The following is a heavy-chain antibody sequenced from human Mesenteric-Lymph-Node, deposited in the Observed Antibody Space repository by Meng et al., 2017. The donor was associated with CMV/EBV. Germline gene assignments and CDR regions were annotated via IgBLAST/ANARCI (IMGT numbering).Heavy chain of an antibody. V-gene: IGHV4-31*02. CDR3: ARGTYCSSTSCNYYFDD. D-gene: IGHD2-2*01. CDR2: IYTSGST. CDR1: ISSGGAY. J-gene: IGHJ4*02. Sequence: ISSGGAYWCCSRQHPGKGLVWIWYIYTSGSTNYNPSIKSRVTISGDTSKNQFSPKLSSVTAADTAVYYWARGTYCSSTSCNYYFDDWGQGTLVTVSS.